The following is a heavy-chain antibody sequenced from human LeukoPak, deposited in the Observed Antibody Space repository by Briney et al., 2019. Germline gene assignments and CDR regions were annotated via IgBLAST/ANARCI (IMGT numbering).Heavy chain of an antibody. D-gene: IGHD5-18*01. CDR2: IWYDGSNK. J-gene: IGHJ4*02. CDR3: ARGSGYSYGELDY. CDR1: GFTFSSYG. V-gene: IGHV3-33*01. Sequence: GGSLRLSCAASGFTFSSYGMHWVRQAPGKGLEWVAVIWYDGSNKYYADSVKGRFTLSRDNSKNTLYPQMNSLRAEDTAVYYCARGSGYSYGELDYWGQGTLVTVSS.